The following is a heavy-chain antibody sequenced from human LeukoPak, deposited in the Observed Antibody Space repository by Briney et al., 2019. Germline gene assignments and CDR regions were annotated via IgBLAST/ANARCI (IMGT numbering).Heavy chain of an antibody. CDR1: GFTFSRYG. J-gene: IGHJ4*02. D-gene: IGHD3-10*01. CDR3: AKGDPYGSGSYPVDY. Sequence: PGGSLRLSCAASGFTFSRYGMHWVRQASGKGLEWVALISYDGSNKYYADSVKGRFTISRDNSKNTLYLKMNSLRPEDTAVYYCAKGDPYGSGSYPVDYWGQGTLVTVSS. CDR2: ISYDGSNK. V-gene: IGHV3-30*18.